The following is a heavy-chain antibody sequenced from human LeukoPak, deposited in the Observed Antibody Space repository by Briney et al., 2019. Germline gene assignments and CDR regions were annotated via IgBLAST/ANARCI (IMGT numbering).Heavy chain of an antibody. CDR1: GYTFTGYY. CDR2: INPNSGGT. J-gene: IGHJ5*02. D-gene: IGHD1-1*01. Sequence: ASVKVSCKASGYTFTGYYMHWVRQAPGQGLEWMGWINPNSGGTNYAQKFQGRVTMTRDTSISTAYMELRSLRSDDTAVYYCARASLRKVPASPNWFDPWGQGTLVTVSS. V-gene: IGHV1-2*02. CDR3: ARASLRKVPASPNWFDP.